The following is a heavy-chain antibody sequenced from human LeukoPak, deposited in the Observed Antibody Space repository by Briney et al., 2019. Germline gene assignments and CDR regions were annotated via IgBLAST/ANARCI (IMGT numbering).Heavy chain of an antibody. J-gene: IGHJ4*02. CDR3: AREELRVFDY. V-gene: IGHV4-59*01. CDR1: GGSISSYY. Sequence: PSETLSLTCTVSGGSISSYYWSWIRQPPGKGLEWIGYIYYSGSTNYNPSLKSRVTISVDTSKNQFSLKLSSVTAADTAVYYCAREELRVFDYWGQGTLVTVSS. D-gene: IGHD3-3*01. CDR2: IYYSGST.